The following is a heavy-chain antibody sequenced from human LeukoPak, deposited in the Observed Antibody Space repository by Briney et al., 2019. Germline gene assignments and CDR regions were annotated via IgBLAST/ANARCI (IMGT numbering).Heavy chain of an antibody. CDR2: VYYSGST. CDR3: ARDRCSGGSCSRFDP. V-gene: IGHV4-59*01. Sequence: SETLSLTCTVSGGSISSYYWSWIRQPPGQGLEWIGYVYYSGSTNYNPSLKSRVTISVDTSKNQFSLNLSSVTAADTAVYYCARDRCSGGSCSRFDPWGQGTLVTVSS. CDR1: GGSISSYY. J-gene: IGHJ5*02. D-gene: IGHD2-15*01.